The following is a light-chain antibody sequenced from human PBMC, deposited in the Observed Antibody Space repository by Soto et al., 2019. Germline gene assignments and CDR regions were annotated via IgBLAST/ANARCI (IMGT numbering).Light chain of an antibody. CDR2: DAS. CDR3: QQYGDRPRT. J-gene: IGKJ1*01. Sequence: EVVLTQSPATLSVSPGDRATLSCRASQYIGSAVAWYHQRSGQAPRLLIFDASIRVPTTPARFSGSVSGTEFTLTISSLESEVFAVYFCQQYGDRPRTFGQGTKVEIK. V-gene: IGKV3-15*01. CDR1: QYIGSA.